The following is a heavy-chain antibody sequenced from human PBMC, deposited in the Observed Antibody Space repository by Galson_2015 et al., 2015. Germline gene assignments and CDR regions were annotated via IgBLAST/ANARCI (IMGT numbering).Heavy chain of an antibody. Sequence: SLRLSCAASGFTFNRYEMSWVRQAPGKGLEWVSYIGNTGKIIYYAESVKGRFTISRDNAKNSLYLQMNSLRAEDTAVYYCARDHSGYDSAQGSEYWGQGALVTVSS. D-gene: IGHD5-12*01. CDR3: ARDHSGYDSAQGSEY. V-gene: IGHV3-48*03. CDR1: GFTFNRYE. CDR2: IGNTGKII. J-gene: IGHJ4*02.